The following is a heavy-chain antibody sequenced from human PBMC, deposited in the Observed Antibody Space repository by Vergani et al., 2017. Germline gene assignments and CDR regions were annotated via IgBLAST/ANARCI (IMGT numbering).Heavy chain of an antibody. D-gene: IGHD3-3*01. CDR3: AREAIFGVVIPNDAFDI. CDR2: KSYDGSNK. J-gene: IGHJ3*02. V-gene: IGHV3-30-3*01. CDR1: GFTFSSYA. Sequence: QVQLVESGGGVVQPGRSLRLSCAASGFTFSSYAMHWVRQAPGKGLEWVAVKSYDGSNKYYADSVKGRFTISRDNSKNALYLQMNSLRAEDTAVYYCAREAIFGVVIPNDAFDIWGRGTMVTVSS.